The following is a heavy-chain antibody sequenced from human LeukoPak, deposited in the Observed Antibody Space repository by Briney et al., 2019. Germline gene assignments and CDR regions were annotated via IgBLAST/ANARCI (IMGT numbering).Heavy chain of an antibody. CDR1: GFTVSSNY. CDR3: ARGGSYGYVYYYGMDV. J-gene: IGHJ6*02. D-gene: IGHD5-18*01. V-gene: IGHV3-53*01. Sequence: GGSLRLSCAASGFTVSSNYMSWVRQAPGKGLEWVSIIYSDGRTYYADSVKGRFTISRDNSKNTLYLQMNSLRAEDTAVYYCARGGSYGYVYYYGMDVWGQGTTVTVSS. CDR2: IYSDGRT.